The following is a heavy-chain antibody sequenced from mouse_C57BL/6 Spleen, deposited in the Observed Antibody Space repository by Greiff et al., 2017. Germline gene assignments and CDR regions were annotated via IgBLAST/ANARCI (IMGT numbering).Heavy chain of an antibody. CDR3: AVTTVVGRYFDV. CDR2: IDPNSGGT. J-gene: IGHJ1*03. D-gene: IGHD1-1*01. Sequence: VQLQQPGAELVKPGASVKLSCKASGYTFTSYWMLWVKQRPGRGLEWIGRIDPNSGGTKYNEKFKSKATLTVDKPSSTAFMQLSSLTSEDSAVYYCAVTTVVGRYFDVWGTGATGTVSS. V-gene: IGHV1-72*01. CDR1: GYTFTSYW.